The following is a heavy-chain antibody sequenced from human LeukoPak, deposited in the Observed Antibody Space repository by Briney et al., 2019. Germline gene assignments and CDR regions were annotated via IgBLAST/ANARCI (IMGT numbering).Heavy chain of an antibody. CDR3: ARSILVLLLSAFDP. Sequence: PSETLSLTCAVSGGSISSSSYYWGWIRQPPGKGLVWTGSVYYSGSIYYNPSLKGRLTISVDTSKNQFSLKLSSATAADTAVYYCARSILVLLLSAFDPWGHGTLVTVSS. CDR2: VYYSGSI. J-gene: IGHJ5*02. CDR1: GGSISSSSYY. V-gene: IGHV4-39*01. D-gene: IGHD3-3*01.